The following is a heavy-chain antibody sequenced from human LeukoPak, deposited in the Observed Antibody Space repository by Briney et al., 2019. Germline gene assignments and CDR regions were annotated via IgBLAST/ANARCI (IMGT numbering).Heavy chain of an antibody. CDR2: ISAYNGNT. V-gene: IGHV1-18*01. J-gene: IGHJ4*02. Sequence: VASVKVSCKASGYTFTSYGISWVRQAPGQGLEWMGWISAYNGNTNYAQKLQGRVTMTTDTSTSTAYMELRSLRSDDTAVYYCARDMSVVVPAAIVYWGQGTLVTVSS. CDR1: GYTFTSYG. CDR3: ARDMSVVVPAAIVY. D-gene: IGHD2-2*02.